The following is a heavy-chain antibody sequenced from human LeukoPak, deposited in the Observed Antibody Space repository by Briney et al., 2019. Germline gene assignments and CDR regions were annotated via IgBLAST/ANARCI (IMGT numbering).Heavy chain of an antibody. J-gene: IGHJ4*02. CDR3: AREWGRIAVAGGPGY. Sequence: GGSLRLSCKASGFIFSNYGMHWVRQAPGKGLEWLALIWYDGQTKFYADSVKGRFTISRDDSGNTLFLHMTSLRVEDTAVYYCAREWGRIAVAGGPGYWGQGALVTVSS. CDR1: GFIFSNYG. D-gene: IGHD6-19*01. V-gene: IGHV3-33*01. CDR2: IWYDGQTK.